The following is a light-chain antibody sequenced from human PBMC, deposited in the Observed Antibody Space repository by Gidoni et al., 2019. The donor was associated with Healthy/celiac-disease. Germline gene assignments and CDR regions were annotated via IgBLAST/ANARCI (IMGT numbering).Light chain of an antibody. Sequence: DIQMTQSTSSLSASLGDRVTITCRASESISTYFNWYQQKPGKALKLLIYAAYSLQSGVPSRFSGSGARTDFTLTISSQQPEDFATYYWQQSNSTPLTFGGGTKVEIK. CDR1: ESISTY. J-gene: IGKJ4*01. CDR2: AAY. V-gene: IGKV1-39*01. CDR3: QQSNSTPLT.